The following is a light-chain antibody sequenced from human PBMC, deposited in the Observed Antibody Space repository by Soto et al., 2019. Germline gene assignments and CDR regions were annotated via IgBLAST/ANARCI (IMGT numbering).Light chain of an antibody. Sequence: EIVLAQSPGTLSLSPGERATLSCRASQSVSSSYLAWYQQRPGQAPRLLIYGVSNRATGIPDRFSGSGSGTDFTLTVSRLEPEDFAVYFCQQYGNSPLTFGGGTKV. CDR2: GVS. CDR1: QSVSSSY. V-gene: IGKV3-20*01. CDR3: QQYGNSPLT. J-gene: IGKJ4*01.